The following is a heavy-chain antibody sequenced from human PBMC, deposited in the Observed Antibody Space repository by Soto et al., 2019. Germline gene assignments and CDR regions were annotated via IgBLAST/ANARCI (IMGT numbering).Heavy chain of an antibody. CDR2: ISGSDGTT. CDR1: GFTFSSYG. CDR3: AKLGSASPYAQSQH. J-gene: IGHJ1*01. V-gene: IGHV3-23*01. Sequence: PGGSLRLSCAASGFTFSSYGMSWVRQAPGKGLEWVSGISGSDGTTYYADSVKGRFTISRDDSKNSLYLQMNNLRAEDTALYYCAKLGSASPYAQSQHWGQGTLVTVSS. D-gene: IGHD2-2*01.